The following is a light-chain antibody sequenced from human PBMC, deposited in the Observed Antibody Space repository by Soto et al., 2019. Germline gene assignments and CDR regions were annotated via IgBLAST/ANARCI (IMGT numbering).Light chain of an antibody. Sequence: DIQMTQSPSTLSASLGGRVTITCRASQSISSYLNWYQQKPGKAPKLLIYAASSLQSGVPSRFSGSGSGTDFTLTISSPQPDDFATYYCQQSYSTPWPFAQGTKVDI. CDR2: AAS. CDR3: QQSYSTPWP. V-gene: IGKV1-39*01. CDR1: QSISSY. J-gene: IGKJ1*01.